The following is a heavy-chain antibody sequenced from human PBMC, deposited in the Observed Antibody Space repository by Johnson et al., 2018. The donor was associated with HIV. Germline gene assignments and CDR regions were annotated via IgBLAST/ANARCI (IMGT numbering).Heavy chain of an antibody. V-gene: IGHV3-66*02. CDR3: ARGRRIQLWLLADAFDI. J-gene: IGHJ3*02. Sequence: VQLVESGGGLVQPGGSLRLSCAASGFTFSSNYMSWLRQAPGKALEWVSVIYSGGKTYYADSVKGRFTISRDSSKNTLYLQMNSLRAEDTAVYYCARGRRIQLWLLADAFDIWGQGTMITVSS. CDR2: IYSGGKT. D-gene: IGHD5-18*01. CDR1: GFTFSSNY.